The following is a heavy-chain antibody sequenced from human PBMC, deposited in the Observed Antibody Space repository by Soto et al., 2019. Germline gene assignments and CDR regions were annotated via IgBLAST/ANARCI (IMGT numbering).Heavy chain of an antibody. Sequence: SETLSLTCTVSGGSINTGKYYWGWIRQPPGKGLEWIGSIYYTGQTYYNSSLESRVTLSIDTSNNHFSLNLGSVTAADTAVYYCARVFDAYFDLWGRGTPVTVSS. CDR2: IYYTGQT. CDR3: ARVFDAYFDL. J-gene: IGHJ2*01. CDR1: GGSINTGKYY. V-gene: IGHV4-39*02.